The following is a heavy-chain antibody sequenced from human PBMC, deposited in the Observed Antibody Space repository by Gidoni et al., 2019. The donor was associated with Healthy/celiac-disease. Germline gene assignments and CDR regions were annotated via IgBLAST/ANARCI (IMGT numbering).Heavy chain of an antibody. CDR3: ARAPAASALARNYYYGMDV. CDR2: IIPIFGTA. V-gene: IGHV1-69*01. CDR1: GGTFSSYA. Sequence: QVQLVQSGAVVTKPVSSVKVSCKASGGTFSSYAISWVRQAPGQGLEWRGGIIPIFGTANYAQKFQGRVTITADETTSTAYMELSSLRSEDTAVYYCARAPAASALARNYYYGMDVWGQGTTVTVSS. D-gene: IGHD2-15*01. J-gene: IGHJ6*02.